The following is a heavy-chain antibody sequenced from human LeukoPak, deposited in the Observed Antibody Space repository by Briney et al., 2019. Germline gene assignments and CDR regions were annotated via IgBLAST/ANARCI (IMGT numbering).Heavy chain of an antibody. J-gene: IGHJ4*02. CDR3: AKWWGGSGRYYRGVY. Sequence: GESLKISCKGSGYSFISFWIGWVRQMPGKGLEWMGIIYPGDSDTRYSPSFQGQVNISADKSISTAYLQWSSLEASDTAMYYCAKWWGGSGRYYRGVYWGQGTLVSVSS. CDR2: IYPGDSDT. V-gene: IGHV5-51*01. D-gene: IGHD3-10*01. CDR1: GYSFISFW.